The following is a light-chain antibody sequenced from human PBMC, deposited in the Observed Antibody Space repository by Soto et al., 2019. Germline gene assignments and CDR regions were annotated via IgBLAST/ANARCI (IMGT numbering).Light chain of an antibody. CDR3: QEYDGSPPWT. CDR2: HAS. Sequence: EIVLTQSPGTLSFSPGERATLSCRASQSVNSTSLAWYQQKPGQAPRLLIYHASNRATGIPDRFSGSGSGTDFTLTISRLQPEDFAVYYCQEYDGSPPWTFGLGTKVEFK. J-gene: IGKJ1*01. V-gene: IGKV3-20*01. CDR1: QSVNSTS.